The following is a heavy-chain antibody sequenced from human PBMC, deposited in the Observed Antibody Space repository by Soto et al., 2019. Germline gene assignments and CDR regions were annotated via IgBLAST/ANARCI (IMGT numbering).Heavy chain of an antibody. Sequence: QLQLQESGPGLVKPSETLSLTCAVTGASITRGGFHWGWIRQSPGQGLEWIGRLYSGSTYYNPSLKRRVTISADTAKNDFSLRLTSVTAADTAVYYCARRGSGHTFDYWGQGTLVTVSS. CDR2: LYSGST. V-gene: IGHV4-39*02. J-gene: IGHJ4*02. D-gene: IGHD3-10*01. CDR1: GASITRGGFH. CDR3: ARRGSGHTFDY.